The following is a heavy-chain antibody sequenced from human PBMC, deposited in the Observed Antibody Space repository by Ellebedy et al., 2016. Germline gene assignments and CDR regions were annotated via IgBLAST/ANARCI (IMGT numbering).Heavy chain of an antibody. CDR1: GYIFTGYF. CDR2: INPNSGGT. J-gene: IGHJ5*02. D-gene: IGHD6-19*01. CDR3: TRGFSTAVAGNWFDP. Sequence: ASVKVSCKASGYIFTGYFMHWVRQAPGQGLEWMAWINPNSGGTKYAQQFQGRVTLTRDTSINTAYMELSSLRSDNTAVYYCTRGFSTAVAGNWFDPWGQGTLVTVSS. V-gene: IGHV1-2*02.